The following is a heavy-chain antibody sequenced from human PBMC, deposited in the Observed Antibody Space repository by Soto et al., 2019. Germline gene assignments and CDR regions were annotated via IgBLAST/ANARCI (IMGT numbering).Heavy chain of an antibody. V-gene: IGHV3-73*02. CDR3: IRSVTGTTAHFDY. D-gene: IGHD1-7*01. CDR2: MRSKANSYAT. Sequence: EVQLVESGGGLVQPGGSLKLSCAASGFTFSGSAMHWVRQASGKGLVWVGRMRSKANSYATAYAASVKGRFTISRDDSKNTAYLQMNSLKTEDTAVYYCIRSVTGTTAHFDYWGQGTLVTVSS. J-gene: IGHJ4*02. CDR1: GFTFSGSA.